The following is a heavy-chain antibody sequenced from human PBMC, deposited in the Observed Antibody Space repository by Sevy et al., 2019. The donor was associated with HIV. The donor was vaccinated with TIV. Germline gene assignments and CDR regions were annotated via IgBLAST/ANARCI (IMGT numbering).Heavy chain of an antibody. CDR2: IIGSGDNT. D-gene: IGHD6-19*01. CDR3: AKGVSWLVLGGYFDY. J-gene: IGHJ4*02. V-gene: IGHV3-23*01. Sequence: RGSLRLSCEASGFTFRSYAMSWVRQAPGKGLEWVSGIIGSGDNTYYADSVKGRFTVSRDNSKNTLYVQMNSLRAEDTAVYYCAKGVSWLVLGGYFDYWGQGTPVTVSS. CDR1: GFTFRSYA.